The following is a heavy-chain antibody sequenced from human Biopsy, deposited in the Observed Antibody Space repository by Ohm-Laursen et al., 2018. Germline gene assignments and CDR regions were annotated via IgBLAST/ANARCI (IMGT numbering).Heavy chain of an antibody. CDR1: GGSISSYY. J-gene: IGHJ6*02. V-gene: IGHV4-4*07. CDR2: TYKGGNT. CDR3: ARDLPSSYYYAMDV. Sequence: SETLSLTCTVSGGSISSYYWSRIRQPAGKGLEWIGHTYKGGNTNHNPSLKSRVSMSVDTSKNQLSLTLRSVTAADTAVYYCARDLPSSYYYAMDVWGQGTTVTVSS.